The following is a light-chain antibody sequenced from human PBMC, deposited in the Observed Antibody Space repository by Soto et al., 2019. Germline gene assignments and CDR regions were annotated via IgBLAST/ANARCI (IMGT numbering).Light chain of an antibody. V-gene: IGKV1-9*01. CDR2: AAS. Sequence: IQLTQSPSSLSASVGDRVTITCRASQDISSYLGWYQQKPGKAPKLLIYAASTLQSGVPSRFSGSGSGTDFTLTINSLQPEDFATYFCRQLNNYPSTFGGGTKVEIK. CDR3: RQLNNYPST. CDR1: QDISSY. J-gene: IGKJ4*01.